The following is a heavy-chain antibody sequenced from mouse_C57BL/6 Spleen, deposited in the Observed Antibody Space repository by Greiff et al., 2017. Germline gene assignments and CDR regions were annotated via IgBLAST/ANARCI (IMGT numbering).Heavy chain of an antibody. CDR3: SCYYDYSWFAD. Sequence: QVQLQQSGAELVKPGASVKISCKASGYAFTSYWMNWVKQRPGQGLEWIGQIYPGDGDTNYNGKFKGKATLTADKSSSTAYMQLSSLTSEDSAVYFCSCYYDYSWFADGGQGTLVTVSA. J-gene: IGHJ3*01. CDR2: IYPGDGDT. CDR1: GYAFTSYW. D-gene: IGHD2-4*01. V-gene: IGHV1-80*01.